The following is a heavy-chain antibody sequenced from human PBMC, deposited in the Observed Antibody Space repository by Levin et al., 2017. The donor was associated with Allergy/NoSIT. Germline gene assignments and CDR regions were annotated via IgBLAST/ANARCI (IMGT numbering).Heavy chain of an antibody. CDR1: GFTFSSYS. CDR3: ARGQGTQRHHFDY. V-gene: IGHV3-21*01. J-gene: IGHJ4*02. CDR2: ISGTSSYI. D-gene: IGHD1-7*01. Sequence: GESLKISCAASGFTFSSYSMNWVRQAPGKGLEWVSSISGTSSYIFYADSVKGRFTISRDYAKNSLYLQLNSLRVEDTAVYYCARGQGTQRHHFDYWGQGTLVTVSS.